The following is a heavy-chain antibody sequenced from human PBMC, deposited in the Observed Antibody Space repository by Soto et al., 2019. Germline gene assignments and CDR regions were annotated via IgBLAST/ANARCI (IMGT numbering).Heavy chain of an antibody. Sequence: ASVKVSCKASGYTFTGYYMHWVRQAPGQGLEWMGWINPNSGGTNYAQKFQGWVTMTRDTSISTAYMELSRLRSDDTAVYYCARDAPHLMYNWFDPWGQGTLVTVSS. J-gene: IGHJ5*02. CDR3: ARDAPHLMYNWFDP. CDR2: INPNSGGT. CDR1: GYTFTGYY. V-gene: IGHV1-2*04. D-gene: IGHD3-10*02.